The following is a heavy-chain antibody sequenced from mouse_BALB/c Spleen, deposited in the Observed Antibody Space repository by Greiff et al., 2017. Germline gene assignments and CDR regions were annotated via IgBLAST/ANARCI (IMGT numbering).Heavy chain of an antibody. Sequence: EVNVVESGGGLVQPGGSLRLSCATSGFTFSDFYMEWVRQPPGKRLEWIAASRNKANDYTTEYSASVKGRFIVSRDTSQSILYLQMNALRAEDTAIYYCARVYYDYEFDYWGQGTTLTVSS. CDR2: SRNKANDYTT. CDR3: ARVYYDYEFDY. J-gene: IGHJ2*01. CDR1: GFTFSDFY. D-gene: IGHD2-4*01. V-gene: IGHV7-1*02.